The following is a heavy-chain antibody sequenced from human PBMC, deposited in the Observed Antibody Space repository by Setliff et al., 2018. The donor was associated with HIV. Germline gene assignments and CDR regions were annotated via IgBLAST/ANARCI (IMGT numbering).Heavy chain of an antibody. CDR1: GITISRSW. CDR3: AKDLSPNWGPGEFDH. V-gene: IGHV3-9*01. J-gene: IGHJ4*02. Sequence: PGGSLRLSCAASGITISRSWMNWVRQAPGKGLEWVSGISWNRGTIGYADSVKGRFTISRDNAKNFLYLRMNNLRVEDTALYYCAKDLSPNWGPGEFDHWGQGTLVTVSS. D-gene: IGHD7-27*01. CDR2: ISWNRGTI.